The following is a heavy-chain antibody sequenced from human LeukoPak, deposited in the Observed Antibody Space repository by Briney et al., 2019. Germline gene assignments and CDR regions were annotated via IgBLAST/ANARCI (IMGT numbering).Heavy chain of an antibody. CDR1: GFTFSSYE. V-gene: IGHV3-48*03. Sequence: GGSLRLSCAASGFTFSSYEMNWVRQAPGKGLEWVSYISSSGRTKYYADSVKGRITISRDNAKNSLYLQMNSLRAEDTAVYYCASGAQSDYWGQGTLVTVSS. CDR2: ISSSGRTK. D-gene: IGHD1-26*01. CDR3: ASGAQSDY. J-gene: IGHJ4*02.